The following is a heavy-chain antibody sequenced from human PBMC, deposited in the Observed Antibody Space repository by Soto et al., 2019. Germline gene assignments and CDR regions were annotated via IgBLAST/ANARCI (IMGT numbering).Heavy chain of an antibody. V-gene: IGHV3-30-3*01. Sequence: QVQLVESGGGVVQPGRSLRLSCAASGFTFSSYAMHWVRQAPGKGLEWVAVISYDGSNKYYADSVKGRFTISRDNSKNTLYLQMNSLRAEDTAVYYCARDRYSSGRGGSFDLWGRGTLVIVSS. CDR2: ISYDGSNK. CDR1: GFTFSSYA. J-gene: IGHJ2*01. CDR3: ARDRYSSGRGGSFDL. D-gene: IGHD6-19*01.